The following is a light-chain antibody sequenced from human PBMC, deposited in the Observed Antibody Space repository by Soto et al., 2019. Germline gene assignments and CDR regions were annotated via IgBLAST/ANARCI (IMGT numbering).Light chain of an antibody. CDR1: HNVGSY. J-gene: IGKJ1*01. Sequence: EIVLTQSPATLSLSPGERATLSCRASHNVGSYLAWLQQRPGQVPRLLIYGASSRATGIPDRFSGSGSGTDFTLTISRLEPEDFAVYYCQQYGSSRTFGQGTKVDI. V-gene: IGKV3-20*01. CDR2: GAS. CDR3: QQYGSSRT.